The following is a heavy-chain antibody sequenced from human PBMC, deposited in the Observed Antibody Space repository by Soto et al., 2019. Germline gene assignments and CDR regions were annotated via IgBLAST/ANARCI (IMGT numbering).Heavy chain of an antibody. CDR3: AKRSSSSTFDY. D-gene: IGHD6-6*01. Sequence: PGGSLRLSCAASGFTFSTYSMHWVRQAPGKGLEWVSFISYEGYNKYYADSVKGRFTISRDNSKNMLYLQMNSLRAEDTAVYYCAKRSSSSTFDYWGQGTLVTVSS. CDR1: GFTFSTYS. J-gene: IGHJ4*02. V-gene: IGHV3-30-3*02. CDR2: ISYEGYNK.